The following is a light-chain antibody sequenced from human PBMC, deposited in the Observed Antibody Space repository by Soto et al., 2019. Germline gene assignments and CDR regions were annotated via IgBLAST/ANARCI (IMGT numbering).Light chain of an antibody. CDR2: DAS. Sequence: DIQMTQSPSTLSASVGDRVTITCRASQSISSWLAWYQQKPGKAPKLLIYDASRLESGVPSRFSGSGSGTEFPLTIICLQPDDFATYYCQQYNSYSIFSFGPGTKVDIK. CDR1: QSISSW. CDR3: QQYNSYSIFS. J-gene: IGKJ3*01. V-gene: IGKV1-5*01.